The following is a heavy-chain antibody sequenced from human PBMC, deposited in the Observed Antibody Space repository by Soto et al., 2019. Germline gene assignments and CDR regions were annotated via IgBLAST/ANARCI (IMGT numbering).Heavy chain of an antibody. J-gene: IGHJ4*02. CDR3: ARFYSSGLYYFDF. D-gene: IGHD6-19*01. Sequence: XESLKISCKGSGYSFSSDWIGWVRQMPGKGLEWIGIIYPGDSDTRYSPSFQGQVTIAADKYINTDYLQWRSLEASETAMYFCARFYSSGLYYFDFWGQGNLVTVSS. CDR1: GYSFSSDW. V-gene: IGHV5-51*01. CDR2: IYPGDSDT.